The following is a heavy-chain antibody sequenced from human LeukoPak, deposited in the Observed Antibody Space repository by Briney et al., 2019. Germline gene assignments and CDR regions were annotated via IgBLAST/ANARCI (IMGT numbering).Heavy chain of an antibody. CDR2: IYYSGST. Sequence: SETLSLTCTVSGGSISSHYWSWIRQPPGKGLEWIGYIYYSGSTNYNPSLKSRVTISVDTSKNQCSLKLSSVTAADTAVYYCARIGPAAAGTSWFDPWGQGTLVTVSS. CDR1: GGSISSHY. V-gene: IGHV4-59*11. J-gene: IGHJ5*02. D-gene: IGHD6-13*01. CDR3: ARIGPAAAGTSWFDP.